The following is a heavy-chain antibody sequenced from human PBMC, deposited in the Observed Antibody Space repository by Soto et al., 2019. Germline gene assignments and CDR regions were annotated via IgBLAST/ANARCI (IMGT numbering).Heavy chain of an antibody. D-gene: IGHD2-2*01. CDR3: VKDDIVVVCSDCYSGPY. CDR2: ISSNGGST. J-gene: IGHJ4*02. V-gene: IGHV3-64D*06. CDR1: GFTFSSYA. Sequence: GGSLRLSCSASGFTFSSYAMHWVRQAPGKGLEYVSAISSNGGSTYYADSVKGRFTISRDNSKNTLYLQMSSLRAEDTAVYYCVKDDIVVVCSDCYSGPYWGQGTLVTVSS.